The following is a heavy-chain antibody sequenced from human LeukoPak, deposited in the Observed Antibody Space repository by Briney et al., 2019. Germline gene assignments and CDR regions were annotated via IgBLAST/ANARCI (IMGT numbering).Heavy chain of an antibody. J-gene: IGHJ6*02. V-gene: IGHV4-30-4*08. D-gene: IGHD6-25*01. CDR3: VRDKWVKADNSRLHYGMDV. CDR1: GGSISSGDNY. CDR2: MYYSGNT. Sequence: PSETLSLTCTVSGGSISSGDNYWTWVRQPPGKGQEWIGYMYYSGNTYYNPSLKSRVTISGDTSKNEFSLRLTSVTAADSAVYYCVRDKWVKADNSRLHYGMDVWGQGTTVTVSS.